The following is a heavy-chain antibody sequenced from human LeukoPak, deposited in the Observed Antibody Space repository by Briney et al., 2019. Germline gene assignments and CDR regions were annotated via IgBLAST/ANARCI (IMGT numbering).Heavy chain of an antibody. D-gene: IGHD1-26*01. J-gene: IGHJ4*02. CDR3: ARGASVPRGAHVDY. Sequence: PSETLSLTCTVSGGSVSSGSYYWSWIRPPPGKGLEWIGYIYYSGSTNYNPSLKSRVTISVDTSKNQFPLKLSSVTAADTAVYYCARGASVPRGAHVDYWGQGTLVTVSS. CDR2: IYYSGST. V-gene: IGHV4-61*01. CDR1: GGSVSSGSYY.